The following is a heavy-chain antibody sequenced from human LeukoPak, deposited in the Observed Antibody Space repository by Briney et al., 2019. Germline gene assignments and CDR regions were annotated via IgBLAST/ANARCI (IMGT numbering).Heavy chain of an antibody. CDR3: VSFYETY. Sequence: GGSLRLSCAVSGNYWMHWVRQAPGKGLVWVSHINSDGSCTSYADSVKGRFTISKDNAKNTVYLQMNSLRAEDTAVYYCVSFYETYWGRGTLVTVSS. CDR1: GNYW. CDR2: INSDGSCT. V-gene: IGHV3-74*01. D-gene: IGHD2/OR15-2a*01. J-gene: IGHJ4*02.